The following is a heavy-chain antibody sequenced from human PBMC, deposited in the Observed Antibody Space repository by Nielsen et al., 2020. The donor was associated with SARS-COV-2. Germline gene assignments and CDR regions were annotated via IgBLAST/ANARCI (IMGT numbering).Heavy chain of an antibody. CDR3: ARLEQWDYYYYYGMDV. Sequence: GGSLRLSCAASGFTFSSYEMNWVRQAPGKGLEWVSYNSSSGSTIYYADSVKGRFTISRDNAKNSLYLQMNSLRAEDTAVYYCARLEQWDYYYYYGMDVWGQGTTVTVSS. V-gene: IGHV3-48*03. CDR2: NSSSGSTI. D-gene: IGHD6-19*01. CDR1: GFTFSSYE. J-gene: IGHJ6*02.